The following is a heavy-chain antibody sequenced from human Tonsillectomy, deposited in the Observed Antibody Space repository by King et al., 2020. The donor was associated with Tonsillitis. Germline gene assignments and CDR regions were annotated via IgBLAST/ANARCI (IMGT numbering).Heavy chain of an antibody. V-gene: IGHV3-30*18. Sequence: VQLVESGGGVVQPGRSLRLSCAASGFTFSSYGMHWVRQAPGKGLEWVAVISYDGSNKYYADSVKGRFTISRDNSKNTLYLQMNSLRSEDTAVYSCAKGENSGSYYMGDYWGQGTLVTVSS. CDR1: GFTFSSYG. CDR3: AKGENSGSYYMGDY. CDR2: ISYDGSNK. D-gene: IGHD1-26*01. J-gene: IGHJ4*02.